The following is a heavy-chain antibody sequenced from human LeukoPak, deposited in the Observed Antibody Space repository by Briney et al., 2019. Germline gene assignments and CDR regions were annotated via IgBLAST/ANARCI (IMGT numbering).Heavy chain of an antibody. V-gene: IGHV3-23*01. CDR3: AVGSYFVDY. CDR1: GFTFSSYA. CDR2: ISDSGGST. Sequence: GGSLRLSCAASGFTFSSYAMSWVRQAPGKGLEWVSAISDSGGSTYYADSVKGRFTISRDNSKNRLYLQMNSLRAEDTAVYYCAVGSYFVDYWGQGTLVTVSS. J-gene: IGHJ4*02. D-gene: IGHD1-26*01.